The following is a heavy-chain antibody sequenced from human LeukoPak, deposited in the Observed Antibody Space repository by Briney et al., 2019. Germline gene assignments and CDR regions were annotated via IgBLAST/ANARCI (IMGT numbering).Heavy chain of an antibody. D-gene: IGHD6-19*01. V-gene: IGHV3-30-3*01. CDR1: GFTFSSYA. CDR2: ISYDGSNK. Sequence: PGGSLRLSCAASGFTFSSYAMHWVRQAPGKGLEWVAVISYDGSNKYYADSVKGRFTISRDNSKNTLYLQMNSLRAEDTAVYYCARDSSGYSADHDAFDIWGQGTMVTVSS. CDR3: ARDSSGYSADHDAFDI. J-gene: IGHJ3*02.